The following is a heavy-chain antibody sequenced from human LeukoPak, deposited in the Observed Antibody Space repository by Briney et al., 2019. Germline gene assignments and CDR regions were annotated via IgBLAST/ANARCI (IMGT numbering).Heavy chain of an antibody. CDR2: ISSSGSTI. D-gene: IGHD3-10*01. J-gene: IGHJ4*02. CDR3: TTGSLWGFGELFVDY. V-gene: IGHV3-11*01. Sequence: GGSLRLSCAASGFTFSDYYMSWIRQAPGKGLEWVSYISSSGSTIYYADSVKGRFTISRDNAKNSLYLQMNSLKTEDTAVYYCTTGSLWGFGELFVDYWGQGTLVTVSS. CDR1: GFTFSDYY.